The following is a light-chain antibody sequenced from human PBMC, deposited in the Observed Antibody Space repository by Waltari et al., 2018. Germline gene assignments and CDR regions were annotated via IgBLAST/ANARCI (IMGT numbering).Light chain of an antibody. J-gene: IGKJ1*01. CDR3: QQYNGR. CDR1: QSISNL. V-gene: IGKV1-5*03. Sequence: DIQMTQSPSTLSASVGDRVTITCRASQSISNLLAWYPQKPGKAPKYLISKASNLESGVPSRFSGSGSGTEFTLTISSLQPDDFASYYCQQYNGRFGQGTKVEMK. CDR2: KAS.